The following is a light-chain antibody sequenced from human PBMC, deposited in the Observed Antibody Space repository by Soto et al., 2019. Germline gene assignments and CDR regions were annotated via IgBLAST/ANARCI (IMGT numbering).Light chain of an antibody. V-gene: IGLV2-23*01. CDR1: GSDVRTYNL. J-gene: IGLJ1*01. CDR2: EAS. Sequence: QSALTQPASVSRSPGQSITISCTVTGSDVRTYNLVSWYQQHPGKVPKLIIYEASKRPSGVSNRFSGSQPGNTASLTVSGLQAEDEADYYCCSYAGDKTYVFGSGTKLTVL. CDR3: CSYAGDKTYV.